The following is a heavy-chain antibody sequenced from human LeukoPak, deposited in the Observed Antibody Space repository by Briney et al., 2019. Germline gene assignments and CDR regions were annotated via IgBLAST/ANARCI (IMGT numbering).Heavy chain of an antibody. D-gene: IGHD3-10*01. J-gene: IGHJ4*02. CDR3: ARAGSYGSGDY. CDR1: GFTFRTYS. Sequence: GGSLRLSCAASGFTFRTYSINWVRQAPGKGLEWISYISSSSSTIYYADSVKGRFTFSRDNAKNSLYLQMNSLRAEDTAVYYCARAGSYGSGDYWGQGTLVTVSS. CDR2: ISSSSSTI. V-gene: IGHV3-48*01.